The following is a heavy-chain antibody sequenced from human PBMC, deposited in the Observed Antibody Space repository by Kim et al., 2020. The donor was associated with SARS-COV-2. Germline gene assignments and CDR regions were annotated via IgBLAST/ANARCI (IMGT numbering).Heavy chain of an antibody. J-gene: IGHJ4*02. D-gene: IGHD4-17*01. V-gene: IGHV4-59*01. CDR3: ARVAGYGCPDFDY. Sequence: HPCLQSRVPIAEDTSKNQFSLKLSSVTAADTAVYYCARVAGYGCPDFDYWGQGTLVTVSS.